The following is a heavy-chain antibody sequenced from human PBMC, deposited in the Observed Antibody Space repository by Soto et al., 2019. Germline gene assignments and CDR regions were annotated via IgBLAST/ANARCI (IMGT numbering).Heavy chain of an antibody. CDR2: INHSVST. J-gene: IGHJ5*02. CDR1: CGSFSGYY. V-gene: IGHV4-34*01. Sequence: LSETLSLTCAVYCGSFSGYYWIWIRQPPGKGLEWIGEINHSVSTNYNPSLKSRVTISVDTPKNQFSLKLSSVTAADTAVYYCARGLLRYYDSSGYPRANWFDPWGQGTLVTVSS. D-gene: IGHD3-22*01. CDR3: ARGLLRYYDSSGYPRANWFDP.